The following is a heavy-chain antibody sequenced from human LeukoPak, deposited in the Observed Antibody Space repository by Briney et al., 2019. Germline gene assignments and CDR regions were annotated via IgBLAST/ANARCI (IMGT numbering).Heavy chain of an antibody. J-gene: IGHJ4*02. V-gene: IGHV4-39*02. Sequence: SETLSLTCTVSGGSISSSSYYWGWIRQPPGKGLEWIGSIYYSGSTYYNPSLKSRVTISVDTSKNHFSLKLTSVTAADTAVYYCAKRGGIAADGLLDYWGQGTLVTVSS. CDR2: IYYSGST. CDR1: GGSISSSSYY. D-gene: IGHD6-13*01. CDR3: AKRGGIAADGLLDY.